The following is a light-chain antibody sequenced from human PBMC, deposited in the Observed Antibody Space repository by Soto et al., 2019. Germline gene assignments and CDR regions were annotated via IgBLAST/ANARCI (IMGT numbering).Light chain of an antibody. J-gene: IGKJ4*01. Sequence: EIVLTQSPGTLSLSPGDRATLSCRASQSVSSSYVAWYQQTPGQAPRLLIYGASSRATGIPERFSGSGSGTDFTLTISSLQPEDFAVYYCQQYDSSPLTFGGGTKVEIK. CDR1: QSVSSSY. CDR2: GAS. CDR3: QQYDSSPLT. V-gene: IGKV3-20*01.